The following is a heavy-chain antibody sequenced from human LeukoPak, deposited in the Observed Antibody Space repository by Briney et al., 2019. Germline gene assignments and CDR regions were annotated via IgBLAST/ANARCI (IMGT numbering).Heavy chain of an antibody. CDR2: ISGSGGST. CDR3: AKDDSRGSGSSGWFDP. J-gene: IGHJ5*02. D-gene: IGHD3-10*01. Sequence: PGGSLRLSCAASGFTFSSYAMSWVRQAPGKGLEWVSAISGSGGSTYYADSVKGRFTISRDNSKSTLYLQMNSLRAGDTAVYYCAKDDSRGSGSSGWFDPWGQGTLVTVSS. V-gene: IGHV3-23*01. CDR1: GFTFSSYA.